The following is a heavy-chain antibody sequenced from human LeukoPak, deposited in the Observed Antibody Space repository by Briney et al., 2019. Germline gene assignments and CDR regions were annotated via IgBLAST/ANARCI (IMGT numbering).Heavy chain of an antibody. D-gene: IGHD2-15*01. V-gene: IGHV1-46*01. J-gene: IGHJ6*02. CDR1: GYTFTSYY. Sequence: GASVKVSCKASGYTFTSYYMHWVRQAPGQGLEWMGILNPSGGSTSYAQKFQGRVTMTRDTSTSTVYMELSSLRSEDTAVYYCAREVVDCSGGSCYSVGYYYYGMDVWGQGTTVTVSS. CDR2: LNPSGGST. CDR3: AREVVDCSGGSCYSVGYYYYGMDV.